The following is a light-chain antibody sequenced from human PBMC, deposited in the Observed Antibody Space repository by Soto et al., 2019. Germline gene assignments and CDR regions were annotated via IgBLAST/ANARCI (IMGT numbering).Light chain of an antibody. J-gene: IGLJ2*01. CDR1: SSNIGSNI. Sequence: QSVLTQPPSASGTPGQRVTISCSGSSSNIGSNIVNWYQQLPGTAPKLLTYSNNQRPSGVPDRFSGSKSGTSASLAISGLQSEDETDYYCAAWDDSLSGVVFGGGTKLTVL. CDR3: AAWDDSLSGVV. V-gene: IGLV1-44*01. CDR2: SNN.